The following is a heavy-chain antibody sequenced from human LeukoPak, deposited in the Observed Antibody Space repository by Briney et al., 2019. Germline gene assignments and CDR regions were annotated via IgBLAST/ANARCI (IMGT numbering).Heavy chain of an antibody. CDR2: IYPGDSDT. D-gene: IGHD6-13*01. CDR3: ARSYSSSWSYYGMDV. CDR1: GYSFTSYW. J-gene: IGHJ6*02. Sequence: GESLKISCKGSGYSFTSYWIGWVRQMPGEGLEWMGIIYPGDSDTRYSPSFQGQVTISADKSISTAYLQWSSLKASDTAMYYCARSYSSSWSYYGMDVWGQGTTVTVSS. V-gene: IGHV5-51*01.